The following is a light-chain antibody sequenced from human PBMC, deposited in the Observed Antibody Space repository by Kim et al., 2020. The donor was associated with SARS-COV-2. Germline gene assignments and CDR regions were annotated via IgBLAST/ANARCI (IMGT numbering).Light chain of an antibody. CDR1: QSVSNNF. V-gene: IGKV3-20*01. CDR2: GAS. J-gene: IGKJ4*01. Sequence: DIVLTQSPGTLSLSPGERATLSCRASQSVSNNFLAWYQQKPGQPPRLLIFGASSRATGIPDRFSGSRSGTDFTLTISRLEPEDFAVYYCQQYTRLPLTFGGGTKVEIK. CDR3: QQYTRLPLT.